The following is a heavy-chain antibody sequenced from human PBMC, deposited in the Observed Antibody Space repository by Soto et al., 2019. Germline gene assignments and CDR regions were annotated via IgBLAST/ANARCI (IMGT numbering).Heavy chain of an antibody. Sequence: ASVKVSCKASGYTFTSYGISWVRQAPGQGLEWMGWISAYNGNTNYAQKLQGRVTMTTDTSTSTAYMELRNLRSDDTAVYYCATRQYYYDSSGYLGEAFDIWGQGTMVTVSS. CDR3: ATRQYYYDSSGYLGEAFDI. D-gene: IGHD3-22*01. CDR1: GYTFTSYG. V-gene: IGHV1-18*01. J-gene: IGHJ3*02. CDR2: ISAYNGNT.